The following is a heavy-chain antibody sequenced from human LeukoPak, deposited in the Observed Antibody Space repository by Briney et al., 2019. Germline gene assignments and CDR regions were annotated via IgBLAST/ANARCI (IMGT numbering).Heavy chain of an antibody. CDR1: GFTFSSYG. V-gene: IGHV3-23*01. Sequence: GGSLRLSCVASGFTFSSYGMSWVRQAPGKGLEWVSFISGSGGRTDYAESVKGRFIISRDNSKNTVYLQMNSLRDEDTAAYYCAKDPNGDYVGTFDMWGQGTMVTVSS. J-gene: IGHJ3*02. D-gene: IGHD4-17*01. CDR3: AKDPNGDYVGTFDM. CDR2: ISGSGGRT.